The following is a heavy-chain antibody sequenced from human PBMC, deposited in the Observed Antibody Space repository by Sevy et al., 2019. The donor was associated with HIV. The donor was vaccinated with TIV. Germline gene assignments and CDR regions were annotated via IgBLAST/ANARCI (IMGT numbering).Heavy chain of an antibody. Sequence: ASVKVSCKASGYPFSSYGISWVRQAPGQGLEWMGWISADSGNSNYAQNLQGRVTMTTDTSTSTAYMELRSLRFDDTAVYYCARDLGGYRGNSIDYWGQGTLVTVSS. CDR3: ARDLGGYRGNSIDY. V-gene: IGHV1-18*01. J-gene: IGHJ4*02. CDR2: ISADSGNS. CDR1: GYPFSSYG. D-gene: IGHD2-21*02.